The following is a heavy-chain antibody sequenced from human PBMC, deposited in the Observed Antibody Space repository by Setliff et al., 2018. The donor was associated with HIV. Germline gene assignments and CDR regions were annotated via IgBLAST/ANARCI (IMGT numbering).Heavy chain of an antibody. J-gene: IGHJ4*02. V-gene: IGHV3-21*01. Sequence: GGSLSLSCAASGFSFSDYAMSWVRQAPGKGLEWVSSISSSSSSIYYADSVKGRFTISRDNAKNSLYLQMNSLRADDTAMYYCARDDGDYLFDYWGQGTVVTVSS. CDR3: ARDDGDYLFDY. D-gene: IGHD4-17*01. CDR2: ISSSSSSI. CDR1: GFSFSDYA.